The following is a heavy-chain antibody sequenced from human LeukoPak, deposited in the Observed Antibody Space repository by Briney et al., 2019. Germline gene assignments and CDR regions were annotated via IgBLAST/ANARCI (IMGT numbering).Heavy chain of an antibody. V-gene: IGHV3-23*01. J-gene: IGHJ4*02. D-gene: IGHD4-17*01. CDR3: ASDDYGDYFDY. CDR2: ISNNGGYT. Sequence: GGSLRLSCAASGFTFSSSAMSWVRQAPGKGLEWVSAISNNGGYTYYADSVQGRFTISRDNSKSTLCLQMNSLRAEDTAVYYCASDDYGDYFDYWGQGTLVTVSS. CDR1: GFTFSSSA.